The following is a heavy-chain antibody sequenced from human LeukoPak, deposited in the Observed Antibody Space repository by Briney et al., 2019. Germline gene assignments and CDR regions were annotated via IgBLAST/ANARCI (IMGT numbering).Heavy chain of an antibody. J-gene: IGHJ3*02. CDR3: ARVQEQQLVLHAFDI. V-gene: IGHV3-7*04. CDR1: GFTFSDYW. Sequence: GGSLRLSCAVSGFTFSDYWMSWVRQAPGKGLEWVANIKRDGSEKHYVDSVKGRFTISRDNTHNSLYLQMNSLRAEDTAVYYCARVQEQQLVLHAFDIWGQGTTVTVSS. D-gene: IGHD2-8*01. CDR2: IKRDGSEK.